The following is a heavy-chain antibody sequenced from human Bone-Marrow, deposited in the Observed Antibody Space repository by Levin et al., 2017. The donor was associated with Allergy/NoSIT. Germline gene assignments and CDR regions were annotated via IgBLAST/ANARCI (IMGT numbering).Heavy chain of an antibody. CDR2: ISAGDAST. CDR3: AKAGTTVMLDYSYLDV. J-gene: IGHJ6*03. D-gene: IGHD4-17*01. Sequence: GGSLRLSCAASGFTFSSSAMTWVRQAPGKGLEWVSSISAGDASTYYTDSVKGRLTVSRDNSKNTLYLQMNSLRVEDTALYYCAKAGTTVMLDYSYLDVWGEGTAVTVSS. V-gene: IGHV3-23*01. CDR1: GFTFSSSA.